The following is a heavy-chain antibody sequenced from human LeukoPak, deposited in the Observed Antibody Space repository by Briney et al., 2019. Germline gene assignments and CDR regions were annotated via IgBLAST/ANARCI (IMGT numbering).Heavy chain of an antibody. CDR3: ARVGGLSYDSSGYFPDY. CDR2: IYYSGST. Sequence: SETLSLTCTVSGGSISSSSYYWGWIRQPPGKGLEWIGSIYYSGSTYYNPSLKSRVTISVDTSKNQFSLKLSSVTAADTAVYYCARVGGLSYDSSGYFPDYWGQGTLVTVSS. D-gene: IGHD3-22*01. CDR1: GGSISSSSYY. V-gene: IGHV4-39*07. J-gene: IGHJ4*02.